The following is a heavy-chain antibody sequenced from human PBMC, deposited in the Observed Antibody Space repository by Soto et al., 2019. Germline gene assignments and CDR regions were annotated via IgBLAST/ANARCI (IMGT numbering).Heavy chain of an antibody. CDR1: GYTFTSYD. CDR3: ARQHREYYYYYYMDV. V-gene: IGHV1-8*01. J-gene: IGHJ6*03. CDR2: MNPNSGNT. Sequence: GASVKVSCKASGYTFTSYDINWVRQATGQGLEWMGWMNPNSGNTGYAQKFQGRVTMTRNTSISTAYMELSSLRSEDTAVYYCARQHREYYYYYYMDVWGKGTTVTVSS.